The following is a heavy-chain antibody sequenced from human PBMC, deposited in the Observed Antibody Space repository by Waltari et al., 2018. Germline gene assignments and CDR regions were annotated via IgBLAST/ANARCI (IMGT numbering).Heavy chain of an antibody. CDR3: AKGSGSYEGFDP. D-gene: IGHD1-26*01. CDR2: IRYDGSNK. Sequence: QLVESGGGVVQPGGSLRLSCAASGFTFSSFGMHCVRQAPGKGLEWVTFIRYDGSNKYYADSVKGRFIISRDNSKNTVYLQMNSLRPEDAAVYYCAKGSGSYEGFDPWGQGTLVTVSS. CDR1: GFTFSSFG. V-gene: IGHV3-30*02. J-gene: IGHJ5*02.